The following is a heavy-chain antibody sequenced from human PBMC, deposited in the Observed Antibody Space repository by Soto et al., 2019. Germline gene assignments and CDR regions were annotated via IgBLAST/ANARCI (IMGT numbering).Heavy chain of an antibody. D-gene: IGHD1-1*01. CDR1: GYTFTSYG. Sequence: QVQLVQSGAEVKKPGASVKVSCKASGYTFTSYGISWVRQAPGQGREWMGWLRDYNGNTNYAQKLQGRVTMITDTSTGAAYMELRSRSSEDTAVYYYASDPVGPREGTFDCWGQGTLVTVCS. J-gene: IGHJ4*02. V-gene: IGHV1-18*01. CDR2: LRDYNGNT. CDR3: ASDPVGPREGTFDC.